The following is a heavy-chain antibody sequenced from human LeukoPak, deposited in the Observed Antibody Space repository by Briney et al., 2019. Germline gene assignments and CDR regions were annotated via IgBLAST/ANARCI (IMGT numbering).Heavy chain of an antibody. Sequence: ASVKVSCKASGGTFSSYAISWVRQAPGQGLEWMGGIIPIFGTANYAQKFQGRVTITADESTSTAYMELSSLRSEDTAVSYCAREDTATFDYWGQGTLVTVSS. V-gene: IGHV1-69*13. D-gene: IGHD5-18*01. CDR3: AREDTATFDY. J-gene: IGHJ4*02. CDR2: IIPIFGTA. CDR1: GGTFSSYA.